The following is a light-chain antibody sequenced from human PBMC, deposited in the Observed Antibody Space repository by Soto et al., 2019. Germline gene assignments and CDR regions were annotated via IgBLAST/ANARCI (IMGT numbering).Light chain of an antibody. V-gene: IGKV3-15*01. CDR1: QSVSSK. CDR2: GAS. Sequence: EIVMTQSPATLSVSPGEGATLSCRASQSVSSKLAWYQQKSGQAPRLLIYGASTRATGIPARFSGSGSGTEFTLTISSLQSEDFAVYFCQQFNNWPQTFGQGTKVDIK. CDR3: QQFNNWPQT. J-gene: IGKJ1*01.